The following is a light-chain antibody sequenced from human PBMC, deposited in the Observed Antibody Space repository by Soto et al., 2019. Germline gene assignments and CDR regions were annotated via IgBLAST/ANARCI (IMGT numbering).Light chain of an antibody. J-gene: IGKJ4*01. CDR2: GAS. V-gene: IGKV1-9*01. CDR1: EGISDY. CDR3: QQFNAYPLT. Sequence: DIQLTQSPSFLSASVGEGVTISCRASEGISDYLAWYQQKPGKAPKLLIYGASTLQSGVPSRFSGSASGTEFTLTISSLQPEDFATYFCQQFNAYPLTFGGGTKLEIK.